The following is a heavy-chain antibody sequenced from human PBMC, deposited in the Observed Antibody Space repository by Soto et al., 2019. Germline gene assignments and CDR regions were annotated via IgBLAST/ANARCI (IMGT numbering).Heavy chain of an antibody. CDR2: IYSGGT. D-gene: IGHD3-10*01. V-gene: IGHV3-66*01. J-gene: IGHJ3*01. CDR1: GFTVSSNY. Sequence: VQLVESGGGLVQPGGSLRLSCAASGFTVSSNYISWVRQAPGKGLEWVSIIYSGGTYSADSVKGRFTISGDNSKNTLYLQMNSLRAEDTSVYYCARGLSGAFDLWGQGTMVTVSS. CDR3: ARGLSGAFDL.